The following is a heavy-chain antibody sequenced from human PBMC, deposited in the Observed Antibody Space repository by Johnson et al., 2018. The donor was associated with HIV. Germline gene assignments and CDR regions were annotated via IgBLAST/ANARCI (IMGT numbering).Heavy chain of an antibody. J-gene: IGHJ3*02. CDR2: IYSGGST. CDR3: ARDPSPIVGATYAFDI. D-gene: IGHD1-26*01. V-gene: IGHV3-53*01. CDR1: GFTVSSNY. Sequence: VQLVESGGGLIQPGGSLRLSCAASGFTVSSNYMSWVRQAPGTGLEWVSVIYSGGSTYYADSVKARFTISKDNSKNTLYLQMTSLRAEDTAVYYCARDPSPIVGATYAFDIWGQGTMVTVSS.